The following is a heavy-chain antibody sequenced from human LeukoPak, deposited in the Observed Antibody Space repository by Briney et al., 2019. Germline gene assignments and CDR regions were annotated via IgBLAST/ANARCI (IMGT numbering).Heavy chain of an antibody. D-gene: IGHD6-19*01. CDR2: IYSAGNT. CDR1: GFTVSSNY. Sequence: QPGGSLRLSCVASGFTVSSNYMSWVRQAPGKGLEWVSVIYSAGNTYYADSVKGRFTISRHNSENTLYLHMNSLRVEDTAVYFSARGGTPGYSSGRIDYWGQGTLVTVSS. CDR3: ARGGTPGYSSGRIDY. J-gene: IGHJ4*02. V-gene: IGHV3-53*04.